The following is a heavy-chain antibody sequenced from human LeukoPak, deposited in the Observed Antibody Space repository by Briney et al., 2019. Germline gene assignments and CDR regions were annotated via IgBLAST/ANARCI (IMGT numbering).Heavy chain of an antibody. J-gene: IGHJ4*02. CDR1: GGSFSGYY. V-gene: IGHV4-34*01. D-gene: IGHD3-10*01. CDR3: ARGYGSGRKLGDY. CDR2: INHSGST. Sequence: SETLSLTCAVYGGSFSGYYWSWIRQPPGKGLEWIGEINHSGSTNYNPSLKSRVTISVDTSKNRFSLKLSSVTAADTAVYYCARGYGSGRKLGDYWGQGTLVTVSS.